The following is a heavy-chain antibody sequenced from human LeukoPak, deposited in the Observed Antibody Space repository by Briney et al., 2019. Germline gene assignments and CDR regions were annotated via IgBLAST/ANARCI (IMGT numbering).Heavy chain of an antibody. Sequence: GASVKVSCMPSGYTFTSYYMHWVRQAPRQGREWMGIINPSGGSTSYAQKFQGRVTRTRYTSTSRVYMELSSLRSEDTAVYYCARPDYGVVLAYWRQRTLLTLSS. CDR3: ARPDYGVVLAY. V-gene: IGHV1-46*01. J-gene: IGHJ4*02. D-gene: IGHD4-17*01. CDR1: GYTFTSYY. CDR2: INPSGGST.